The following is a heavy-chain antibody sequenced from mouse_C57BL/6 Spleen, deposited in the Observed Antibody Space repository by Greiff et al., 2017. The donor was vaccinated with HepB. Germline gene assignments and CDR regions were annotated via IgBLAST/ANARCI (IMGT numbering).Heavy chain of an antibody. V-gene: IGHV6-6*01. CDR2: IRNKANNHAT. CDR1: GFTFSDAW. CDR3: TRGGNYNYAMDY. J-gene: IGHJ4*01. D-gene: IGHD2-1*01. Sequence: DVQLQESGGGLVQPGGSMKLSCAASGFTFSDAWMDWVRQSPEKGLEWVAEIRNKANNHATYYAESVKGRFTISRDDSKSSVYLQMNSLRAEDTGIYYCTRGGNYNYAMDYWGQGTSVTVSS.